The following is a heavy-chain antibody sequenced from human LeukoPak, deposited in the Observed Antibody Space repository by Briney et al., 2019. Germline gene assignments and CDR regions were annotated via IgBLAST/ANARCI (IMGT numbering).Heavy chain of an antibody. D-gene: IGHD2-15*01. CDR2: ISYDGSNK. CDR3: ARVRRPKDFLLLGDY. Sequence: QPGRSLRLSCAASGFTFSSYGMHWVRQAPGKGLEWVAVISYDGSNKYYADSVKGRFTISRDNSKNTLYLQMNSLRAEDTAVYYCARVRRPKDFLLLGDYWGQGTLVTVSS. CDR1: GFTFSSYG. J-gene: IGHJ4*02. V-gene: IGHV3-30*03.